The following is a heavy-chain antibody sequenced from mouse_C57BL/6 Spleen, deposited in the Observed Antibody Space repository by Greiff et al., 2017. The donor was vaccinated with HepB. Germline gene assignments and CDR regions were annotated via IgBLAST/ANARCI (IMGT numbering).Heavy chain of an antibody. V-gene: IGHV5-17*01. D-gene: IGHD1-1*01. CDR3: ARGGAGSIYYYAMDY. CDR1: GFTFSDYG. CDR2: ISSGSSTI. Sequence: EVHLVESGGGLVKPGGSLKLSCAASGFTFSDYGMHWVRQAPEKGLEWVAYISSGSSTIYYADTVKGRFTISRDNAKNTLFLQMTSLRSEDTAMYYCARGGAGSIYYYAMDYWGQGTSVTVSS. J-gene: IGHJ4*01.